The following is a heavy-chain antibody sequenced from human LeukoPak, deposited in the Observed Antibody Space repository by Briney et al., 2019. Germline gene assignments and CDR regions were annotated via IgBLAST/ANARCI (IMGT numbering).Heavy chain of an antibody. D-gene: IGHD1-7*01. J-gene: IGHJ3*02. Sequence: SETLSLTCTVSGGSMSHAYWSWIRQSPGKGLEWLAYIYFTGISKSNPSHKSRVTISVDTSKNQVSLSLTSVTAADTAVYYCARLTGTFDAFDIWGQGTMVTVSS. CDR1: GGSMSHAY. CDR3: ARLTGTFDAFDI. V-gene: IGHV4-59*08. CDR2: IYFTGIS.